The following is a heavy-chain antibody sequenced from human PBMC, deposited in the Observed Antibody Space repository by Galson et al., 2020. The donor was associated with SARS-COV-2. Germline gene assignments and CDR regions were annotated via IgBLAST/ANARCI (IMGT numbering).Heavy chain of an antibody. CDR3: ARLANIVGTLS. D-gene: IGHD1-26*01. Sequence: SETLSLTCTVSGDSISTNTYYWGWIRQPPGKSLEWLGHMFYRGSTYYNPSLSSQLTMSVDTSKNQVSLTLRSVTAADTAIYFCARLANIVGTLSWGQGTLVTVSS. CDR2: MFYRGST. CDR1: GDSISTNTYY. J-gene: IGHJ5*02. V-gene: IGHV4-39*07.